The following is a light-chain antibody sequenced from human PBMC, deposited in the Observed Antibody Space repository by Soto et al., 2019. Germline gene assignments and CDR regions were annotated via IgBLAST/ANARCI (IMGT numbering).Light chain of an antibody. CDR2: EVS. CDR3: SSYAGSNNLGV. Sequence: QSALTQPPCASGSPGQSVTISCTGTSSDVGGYNYVSWYQQHPGKAPKLMISEVSKRPSGVPDRFSGSKSGNTASLTVSGLQAEDEADYYCSSYAGSNNLGVFGTGTKLTVL. CDR1: SSDVGGYNY. V-gene: IGLV2-8*01. J-gene: IGLJ1*01.